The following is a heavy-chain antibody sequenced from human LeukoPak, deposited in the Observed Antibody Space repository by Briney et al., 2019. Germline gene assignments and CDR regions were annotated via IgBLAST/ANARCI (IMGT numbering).Heavy chain of an antibody. CDR2: IIPIFGTA. D-gene: IGHD1-26*01. Sequence: SVKVSCKASGGTFSSYAISWVRQAPGQGLEWMGGIIPIFGTANYAQKFQGRVTITADESTSTAYMELSSLRSEDTAVYYCASRGGSYFDAFDIWGQGTMVTVSS. CDR1: GGTFSSYA. CDR3: ASRGGSYFDAFDI. V-gene: IGHV1-69*01. J-gene: IGHJ3*02.